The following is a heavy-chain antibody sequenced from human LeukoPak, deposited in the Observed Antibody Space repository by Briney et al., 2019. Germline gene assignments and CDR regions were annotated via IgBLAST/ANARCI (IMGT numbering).Heavy chain of an antibody. V-gene: IGHV4-34*01. D-gene: IGHD3-22*01. CDR3: ARGSDSSALGFDY. CDR2: INHSGST. CDR1: GGSFSGYY. Sequence: SETLSLTCAVYGGSFSGYYWSWIRQPPGKGLEWIGEINHSGSTNYNPSLKSRVTISVDTSKNQFSLKLSSVTAADTAVYYCARGSDSSALGFDYWGLGTLVTVSS. J-gene: IGHJ4*02.